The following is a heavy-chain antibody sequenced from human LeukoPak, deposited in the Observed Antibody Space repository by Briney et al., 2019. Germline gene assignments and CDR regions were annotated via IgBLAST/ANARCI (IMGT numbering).Heavy chain of an antibody. J-gene: IGHJ3*02. D-gene: IGHD5-18*01. CDR3: ARGDTAEDEAFDI. CDR1: GFTFSSYT. Sequence: GGSLRLSCAASGFTFSSYTMHWVRQAPGKGLEYVSAISSNGGSTYYANSVKGRFTISRDNSKNTLYLQMGSLRAEDMAVYYCARGDTAEDEAFDIWGQGTMVTVSS. V-gene: IGHV3-64*01. CDR2: ISSNGGST.